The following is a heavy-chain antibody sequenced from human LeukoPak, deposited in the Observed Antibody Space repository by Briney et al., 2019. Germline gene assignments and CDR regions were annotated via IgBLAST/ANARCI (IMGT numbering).Heavy chain of an antibody. Sequence: ASVKVSCKVSGYTLTELSMHWVRQAPGKGREWMGGFDPEDGETIYAQKFQGRVTMTEDTSTDTAYMELSSLRSEDTAVYYCANAYGGSSGYSLPFDYWGQGTLVTVSS. CDR1: GYTLTELS. J-gene: IGHJ4*02. CDR3: ANAYGGSSGYSLPFDY. D-gene: IGHD3-22*01. CDR2: FDPEDGET. V-gene: IGHV1-24*01.